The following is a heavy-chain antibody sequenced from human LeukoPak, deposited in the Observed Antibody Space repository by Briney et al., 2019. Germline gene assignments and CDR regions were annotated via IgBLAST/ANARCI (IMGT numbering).Heavy chain of an antibody. V-gene: IGHV3-30*18. CDR3: AKGEGYDSDAFDI. Sequence: PGGSLRLSCAASGFTFSNYGIQWVRQAPGKGLEWVTVISHDGSNKYYVDSVKGRFTISRDNSKNTLFLQMNSLRTEDTALYYCAKGEGYDSDAFDIWGQGTMVTVSS. D-gene: IGHD5-12*01. CDR1: GFTFSNYG. CDR2: ISHDGSNK. J-gene: IGHJ3*02.